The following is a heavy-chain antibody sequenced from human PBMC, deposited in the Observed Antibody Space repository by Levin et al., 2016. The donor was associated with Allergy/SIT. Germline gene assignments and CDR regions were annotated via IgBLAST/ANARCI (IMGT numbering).Heavy chain of an antibody. D-gene: IGHD6-13*01. J-gene: IGHJ6*02. CDR1: GYTFTSYG. CDR2: ISAYNGNT. Sequence: ASVKVSCKASGYTFTSYGISWVRQAPGQGLEWMGWISAYNGNTNYAQKLQGRVTMTTDTSTSTAYMELRSLRSDDTAVYYCARNPLTGIAAAGRYYYYGMDVWGQGTTVTVSS. CDR3: ARNPLTGIAAAGRYYYYGMDV. V-gene: IGHV1-18*01.